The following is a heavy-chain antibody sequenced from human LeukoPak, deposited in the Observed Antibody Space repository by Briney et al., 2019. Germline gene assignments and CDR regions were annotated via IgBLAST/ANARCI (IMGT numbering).Heavy chain of an antibody. CDR1: GFTFSSYS. CDR2: ISSGSSYI. D-gene: IGHD3-9*01. Sequence: GGSLRLSCAASGFTFSSYSMNWVRQAPGKGLEWVSSISSGSSYIYYADSVKGRFTISRDNAKNSLYLQMNSLRAEDTAVYYCARGGDYDILTGYLPFDYWGQGTLVTVSS. J-gene: IGHJ4*02. CDR3: ARGGDYDILTGYLPFDY. V-gene: IGHV3-21*01.